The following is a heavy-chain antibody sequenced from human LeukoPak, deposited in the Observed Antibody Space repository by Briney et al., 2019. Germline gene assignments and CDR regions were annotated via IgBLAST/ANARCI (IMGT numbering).Heavy chain of an antibody. V-gene: IGHV3-23*01. D-gene: IGHD3-10*01. CDR3: AKDHYGSGSYYNPFDY. Sequence: PGGSLRLSCAASGFSFSSYAMSWVRQTPGKGLEWVSVISGIGGNTYYADSVKGRSTISRDNSKNTLYLQLNSLRAEDTAVYYCAKDHYGSGSYYNPFDYWGQGTLVTVSS. J-gene: IGHJ4*02. CDR2: ISGIGGNT. CDR1: GFSFSSYA.